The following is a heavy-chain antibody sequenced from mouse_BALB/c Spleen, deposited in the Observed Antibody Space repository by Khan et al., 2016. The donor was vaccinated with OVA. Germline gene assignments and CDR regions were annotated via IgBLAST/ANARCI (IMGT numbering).Heavy chain of an antibody. J-gene: IGHJ3*01. V-gene: IGHV3-2*02. CDR2: ISYSGNT. Sequence: QLEESGPGLVKPSQSLSLTCTVTGYSITSEFAWNWIRQFPGNKLEWMGYISYSGNTRYNPSLNSLIFITRDPSRHQFFLQLNSVTTEDTATYYCERKDYYDYDPFPYWGQGTRVTVSA. CDR1: GYSITSEFA. D-gene: IGHD2-4*01. CDR3: ERKDYYDYDPFPY.